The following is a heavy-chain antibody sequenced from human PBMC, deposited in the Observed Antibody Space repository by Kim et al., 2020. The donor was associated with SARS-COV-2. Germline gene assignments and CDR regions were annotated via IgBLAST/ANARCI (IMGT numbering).Heavy chain of an antibody. D-gene: IGHD1-26*01. CDR3: ARAHIVGARFLLNWYFDL. Sequence: SETLSLTCTVSGGSISSGSYYWSWIRQPAGKGLEWIGRIYTSGSTNYNPSLKSRVTISVDTSKNQFSLKLSSVTAADTAVYYCARAHIVGARFLLNWYFDLWGRGTLVTVSS. V-gene: IGHV4-61*02. CDR2: IYTSGST. J-gene: IGHJ2*01. CDR1: GGSISSGSYY.